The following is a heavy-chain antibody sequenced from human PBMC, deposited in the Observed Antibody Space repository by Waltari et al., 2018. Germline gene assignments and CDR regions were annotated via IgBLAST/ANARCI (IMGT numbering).Heavy chain of an antibody. V-gene: IGHV4-4*07. J-gene: IGHJ5*01. D-gene: IGHD5-12*01. CDR1: GDINPYY. CDR3: ARGDYFYTSYEQKYFDS. Sequence: QVQLQESGPGLVKPSETLSLTCTISGDINPYYWSWIRQPAGKGLEWIGHIYFSGGTKYDPSLERRVTMSLDTSKNQFSLKLTSVTAADTAVYYCARGDYFYTSYEQKYFDSWGHGTRVTVSS. CDR2: IYFSGGT.